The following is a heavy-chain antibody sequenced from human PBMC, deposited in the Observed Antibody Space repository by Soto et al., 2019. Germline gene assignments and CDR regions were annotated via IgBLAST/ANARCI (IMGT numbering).Heavy chain of an antibody. J-gene: IGHJ3*02. V-gene: IGHV1-69*13. CDR1: GXTFSSXX. CDR3: ARETRTPPAFVVVTAXAXAFDI. CDR2: IIHIFGTA. D-gene: IGHD2-21*02. Sequence: VKVSCKASGXTFSSXXISCVRQAPGQGLDWMGGIIHIFGTANYAQKFQGRVTITADESTSTAYMELSSQRSEDTAVYYCARETRTPPAFVVVTAXAXAFDIWGQGTXVTVSS.